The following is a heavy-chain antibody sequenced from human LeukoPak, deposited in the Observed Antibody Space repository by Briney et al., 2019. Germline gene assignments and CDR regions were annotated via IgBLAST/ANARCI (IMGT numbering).Heavy chain of an antibody. CDR3: ARDLGIAARPSYYYYGMDV. V-gene: IGHV3-33*08. CDR2: IWYDGSNK. Sequence: GGSLRLSCSASGFIFSSFGWRWVRQAPGKGLEWVAVIWYDGSNKYYADSVKGRFTISRDNSKNTLYLQMNSLRAEDTAVYYCARDLGIAARPSYYYYGMDVWGQGTTVTVSS. J-gene: IGHJ6*02. D-gene: IGHD6-6*01. CDR1: GFIFSSFG.